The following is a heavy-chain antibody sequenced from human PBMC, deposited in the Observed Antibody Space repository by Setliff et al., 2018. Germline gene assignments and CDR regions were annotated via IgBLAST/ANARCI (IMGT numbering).Heavy chain of an antibody. CDR3: ARVRWELYFDY. CDR2: IYTSGST. Sequence: SETLSLTCTVSGGSISSGSYYWSWIRQPAGKGLEWIGRIYTSGSTNYNPSLKSRVTISVGTSKNQFSLKLSSVTAADTAVYYCARVRWELYFDYWGQGTLVTVSS. J-gene: IGHJ4*02. CDR1: GGSISSGSYY. V-gene: IGHV4-61*02. D-gene: IGHD1-26*01.